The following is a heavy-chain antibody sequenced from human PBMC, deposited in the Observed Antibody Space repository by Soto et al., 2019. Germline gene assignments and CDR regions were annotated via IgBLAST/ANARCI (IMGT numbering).Heavy chain of an antibody. CDR2: INTGGSST. D-gene: IGHD3-10*02. V-gene: IGHV3-23*03. J-gene: IGHJ2*01. Sequence: KGLQWVSMINTGGSSTYYPDSVKGRFTISRDNSKNTLFLQMNSLMAEDTAIYFFFFQAEDGIRDVRSVSAFLLNRSSDL. CDR3: FFQAEDGIRDVRSVSAFLLNRSSDL.